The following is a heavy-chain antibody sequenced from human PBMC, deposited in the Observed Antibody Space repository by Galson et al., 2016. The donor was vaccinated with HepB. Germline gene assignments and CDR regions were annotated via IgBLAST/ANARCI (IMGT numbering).Heavy chain of an antibody. J-gene: IGHJ4*02. Sequence: PALVKPTQTLTLTCTFSGFSLRTTRMRVSWIRQPPGKALEWLARIGWDDGKLYSASLKTRLTISKDTSKNQVVLTVTNMDPADTATYYCARVDYGDDYWGQGVLVTVSS. CDR1: GFSLRTTRMR. CDR2: IGWDDGK. V-gene: IGHV2-70*04. D-gene: IGHD4-17*01. CDR3: ARVDYGDDY.